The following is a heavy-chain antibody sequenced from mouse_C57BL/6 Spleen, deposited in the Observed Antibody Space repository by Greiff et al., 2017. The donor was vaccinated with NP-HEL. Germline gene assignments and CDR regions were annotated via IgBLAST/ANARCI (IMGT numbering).Heavy chain of an antibody. CDR2: IWSGGST. CDR1: GFSLTSYG. CDR3: ARGTDYYGSSPWYFDV. D-gene: IGHD1-1*01. J-gene: IGHJ1*03. Sequence: QVQLKQSGPGLVQPSQSLSITCTVSGFSLTSYGVHWVRQSPGKGLEWLGVIWSGGSTDYNAAFISRLSISTDNAKSQVFFKMNSLQADDTAIYYCARGTDYYGSSPWYFDVWGTGTTVTVSS. V-gene: IGHV2-2*01.